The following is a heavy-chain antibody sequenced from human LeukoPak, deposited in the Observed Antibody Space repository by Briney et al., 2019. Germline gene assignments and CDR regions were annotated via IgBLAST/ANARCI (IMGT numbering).Heavy chain of an antibody. J-gene: IGHJ4*02. CDR1: GFVFDDYS. CDR2: INWDGSGT. CDR3: ASEGGYKGPFDY. V-gene: IGHV3-43*01. Sequence: GGSLRLSCAASGFVFDDYSMHWVRQTPGKGLEWISAINWDGSGTYHAESLKGRFTISRDNGDSTLYLQMNNLRTDDTALYYCASEGGYKGPFDYWGRGALVTVSS. D-gene: IGHD3-22*01.